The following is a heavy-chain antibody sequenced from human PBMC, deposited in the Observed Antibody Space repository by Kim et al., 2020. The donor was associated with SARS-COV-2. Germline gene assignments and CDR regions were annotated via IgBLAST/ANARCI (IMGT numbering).Heavy chain of an antibody. V-gene: IGHV3-21*01. CDR3: ARVARRTTESHRWFDP. J-gene: IGHJ5*02. D-gene: IGHD1-1*01. CDR1: GFTFSSYS. Sequence: GGSLRLSCAASGFTFSSYSMNWVRQAPGKGLEWVSSISSSSSYIYYADSVKGRFTISRDNAKNSLYLQMNSLRAEDTAVYYCARVARRTTESHRWFDPWGQGTLVTVSS. CDR2: ISSSSSYI.